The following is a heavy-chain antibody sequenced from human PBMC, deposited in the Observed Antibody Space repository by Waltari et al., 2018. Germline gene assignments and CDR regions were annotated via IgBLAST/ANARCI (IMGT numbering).Heavy chain of an antibody. V-gene: IGHV4-4*02. CDR2: IRGSGKT. D-gene: IGHD1-26*01. Sequence: QLQLQQSGPGLVKPSESLSLTCGVSGDSVSNYYWWSWVRQSPGKGLEWIGQIRGSGKTNYNPSLESRVTVSMDTSNNQFSLKLTSPTAADTAVYYCARDRGRGLYLDSWGQGTLVTVSP. CDR3: ARDRGRGLYLDS. CDR1: GDSVSNYYW. J-gene: IGHJ4*02.